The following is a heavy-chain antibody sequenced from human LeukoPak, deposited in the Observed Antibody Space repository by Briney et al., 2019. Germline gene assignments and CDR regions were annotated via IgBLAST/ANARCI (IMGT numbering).Heavy chain of an antibody. CDR3: ATTRYSGSYAGYFDY. CDR2: FDPEDGET. D-gene: IGHD1-26*01. CDR1: GYTLTELS. V-gene: IGHV1-24*01. Sequence: ASVKVSCKDSGYTLTELSMHWVRQAPGKGLEWMGGFDPEDGETIYAQKFQGRVTMTEDTSTDTAYMELSSLRSEDTAVYYCATTRYSGSYAGYFDYWGQGTLVTVSS. J-gene: IGHJ4*02.